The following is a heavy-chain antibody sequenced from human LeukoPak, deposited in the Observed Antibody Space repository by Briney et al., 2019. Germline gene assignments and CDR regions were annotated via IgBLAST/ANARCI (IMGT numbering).Heavy chain of an antibody. Sequence: GGSLRLSCAASGFTFSSYSMNWVRQAPGKGLEWVSSISSSSSYIYYADSVKGRFTISRDNAKDSLYLQMNSLRAEDTAVYYRARGNYYDSSGYYFFDYWGQGTLVTVSS. CDR2: ISSSSSYI. CDR3: ARGNYYDSSGYYFFDY. CDR1: GFTFSSYS. V-gene: IGHV3-21*01. J-gene: IGHJ4*02. D-gene: IGHD3-22*01.